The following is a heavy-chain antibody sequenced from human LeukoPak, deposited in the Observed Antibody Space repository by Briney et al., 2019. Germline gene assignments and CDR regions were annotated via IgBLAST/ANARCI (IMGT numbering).Heavy chain of an antibody. CDR1: GFTFDDYA. V-gene: IGHV3-9*01. J-gene: IGHJ3*02. CDR3: AKEGYGSGSYYNQDAFDI. Sequence: HPGGSLRLSCAASGFTFDDYAMHWFRQAPGKGLEWVSGISWNSGSIGYADSVKGRFTISRDNAKNSLYLQMNSLRAEDTALYYCAKEGYGSGSYYNQDAFDIWGQGTMVTVSS. CDR2: ISWNSGSI. D-gene: IGHD3-10*01.